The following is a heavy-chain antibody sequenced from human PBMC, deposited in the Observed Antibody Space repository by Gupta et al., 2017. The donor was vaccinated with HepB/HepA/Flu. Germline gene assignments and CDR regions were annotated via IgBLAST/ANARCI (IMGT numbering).Heavy chain of an antibody. Sequence: EVQLVESGGDLIQPGGSLRLSCAASGFTFSSYWMHWVRQAPGKGLVWVSRINRDGSIATYADSVKGRFTISRDNAENKLYLQMNSLRVEDTAVYYCARDSWGSGDYWGQGTLVTVSS. CDR3: ARDSWGSGDY. CDR2: INRDGSIA. D-gene: IGHD3-10*01. V-gene: IGHV3-74*01. J-gene: IGHJ4*02. CDR1: GFTFSSYW.